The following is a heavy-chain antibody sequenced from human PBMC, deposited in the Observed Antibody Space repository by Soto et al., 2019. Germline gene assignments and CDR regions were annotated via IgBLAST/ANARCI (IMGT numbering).Heavy chain of an antibody. CDR3: ARGRNCSSTSCYVGWFDP. V-gene: IGHV4-34*01. CDR1: GGSFSGYY. CDR2: INHSGST. D-gene: IGHD2-2*01. Sequence: QVQLQQWGAGLLKPSETLSLTCAVYGGSFSGYYWSWIRQPPGKGLEWIGEINHSGSTNYNPSLKSLGTISVDTSKNQFAPKLSSVTAADTAVYYCARGRNCSSTSCYVGWFDPWGQGTLVTVSS. J-gene: IGHJ5*02.